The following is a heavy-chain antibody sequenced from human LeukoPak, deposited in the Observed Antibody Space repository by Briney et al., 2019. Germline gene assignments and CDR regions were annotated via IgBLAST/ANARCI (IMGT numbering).Heavy chain of an antibody. V-gene: IGHV4-59*01. CDR3: ARAYGDYADPFDP. J-gene: IGHJ5*02. CDR1: GGSISSYY. CDR2: IYYSGST. Sequence: SETLSLTCTVSGGSISSYYWSWIRQPPGKGLEWIGYIYYSGSTNYNPSLKSRVTISVDTSKNQFSLKLGSVTAAGTAVYYCARAYGDYADPFDPWGQGTLVTVSS. D-gene: IGHD4-17*01.